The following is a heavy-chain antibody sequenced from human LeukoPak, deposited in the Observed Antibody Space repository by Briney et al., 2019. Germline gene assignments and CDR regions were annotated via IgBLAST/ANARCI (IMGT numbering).Heavy chain of an antibody. J-gene: IGHJ4*02. CDR2: IYWNDDE. Sequence: SGPTLVNPTQTLTLICTCSGFSLSTSGVGVGWIRQPPGKALEWLALIYWNDDERYNPSLKSRLTITKDTSRNQVVLTMTNMDPVDTATYYCAHSHQTHWGQGTLVTVSS. CDR1: GFSLSTSGVG. V-gene: IGHV2-5*01. CDR3: AHSHQTH. D-gene: IGHD2-2*01.